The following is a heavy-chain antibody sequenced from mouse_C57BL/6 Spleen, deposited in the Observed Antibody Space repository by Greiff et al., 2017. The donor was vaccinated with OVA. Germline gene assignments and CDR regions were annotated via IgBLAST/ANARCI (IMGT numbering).Heavy chain of an antibody. J-gene: IGHJ1*03. D-gene: IGHD2-4*01. CDR3: ARIYDYELWYFDV. CDR2: ISSGGSYT. CDR1: GFTFSSYG. V-gene: IGHV5-6*02. Sequence: DVMLVESGGDLVKPGGSLKLSCAASGFTFSSYGMSWVRQTPDKRLEWVATISSGGSYTYYPDSVKGRFTICRDNAKNTLYLQMSSLKSEDTAMYYCARIYDYELWYFDVWGTGTTVTVSS.